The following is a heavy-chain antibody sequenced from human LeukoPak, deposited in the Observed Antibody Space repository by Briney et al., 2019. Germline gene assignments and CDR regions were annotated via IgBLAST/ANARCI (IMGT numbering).Heavy chain of an antibody. V-gene: IGHV3-21*01. D-gene: IGHD2-15*01. CDR1: GFSLSIYD. J-gene: IGHJ5*02. CDR2: TGLSSSYI. CDR3: ARERSYCSGATRSLDL. Sequence: KSGGSLRLSCAASGFSLSIYDMVWVRQAPGKGLEWIASTGLSSSYIGYADSVKGRFTISRDNGENSVYLQMNSLRAEDTAVYFCARERSYCSGATRSLDLWGQGTLVTVSS.